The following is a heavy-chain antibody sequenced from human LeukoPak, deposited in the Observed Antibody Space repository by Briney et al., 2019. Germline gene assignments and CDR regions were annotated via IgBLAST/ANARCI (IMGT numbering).Heavy chain of an antibody. CDR2: ISGSGDNI. J-gene: IGHJ1*01. CDR1: GFTFSNYA. D-gene: IGHD3-22*01. CDR3: AKGSHSSSYSQSQH. Sequence: GGSLRLSCAASGFTFSNYAMTWVRQAPGKGLEWVSAISGSGDNIYYAGSVKGRFTISRDTSNNTLYLQMNSLRADDTALYYCAKGSHSSSYSQSQHWGQGTLVTVSS. V-gene: IGHV3-23*01.